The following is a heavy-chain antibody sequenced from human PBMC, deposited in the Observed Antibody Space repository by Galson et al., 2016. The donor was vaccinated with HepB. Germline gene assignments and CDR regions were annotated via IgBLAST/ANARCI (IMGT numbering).Heavy chain of an antibody. V-gene: IGHV3-15*01. CDR3: TTSSTRGYTYGPSAY. CDR2: VKSYTDGGTT. CDR1: GFTFSRAW. D-gene: IGHD5-18*01. J-gene: IGHJ4*02. Sequence: SLRLSCAASGFTFSRAWMNWVRQAPGKGLEWVGRVKSYTDGGTTDYAAAMKGRFSLSRDESNNRLYLQMNSLKTEDTAVYYCTTSSTRGYTYGPSAYWGRGTLVAVSS.